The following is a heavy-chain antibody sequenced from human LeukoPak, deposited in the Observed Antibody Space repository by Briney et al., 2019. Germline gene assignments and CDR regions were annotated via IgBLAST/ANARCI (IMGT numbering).Heavy chain of an antibody. J-gene: IGHJ4*02. CDR1: GFTFNNYA. CDR2: ISYGGSNK. V-gene: IGHV3-30*18. D-gene: IGHD5-18*01. CDR3: AKDVRYSYGYFDY. Sequence: GGSLRLSCAASGFTFNNYAMHWVRQAPGKGLEWVALISYGGSNKYYADSVKGRFTISRDNSKNTLYLQMNSLRAEDTAVYYCAKDVRYSYGYFDYWGQGTLVTVSS.